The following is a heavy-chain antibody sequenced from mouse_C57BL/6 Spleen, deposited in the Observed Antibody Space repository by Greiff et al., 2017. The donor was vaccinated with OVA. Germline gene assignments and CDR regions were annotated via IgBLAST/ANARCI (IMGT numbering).Heavy chain of an antibody. CDR3: ARGTTVVSHFDY. CDR2: IDPEDGET. D-gene: IGHD1-1*01. CDR1: GFNIKDYY. V-gene: IGHV14-2*01. Sequence: EVQGVESGAELVKPGASVKLSCTASGFNIKDYYMHWVKQRTEQGLEWIGRIDPEDGETKYAPKFQGKATITADTSYNTAYLQISRLTSEDTAVYYCARGTTVVSHFDYWGQGTTLTVSS. J-gene: IGHJ2*01.